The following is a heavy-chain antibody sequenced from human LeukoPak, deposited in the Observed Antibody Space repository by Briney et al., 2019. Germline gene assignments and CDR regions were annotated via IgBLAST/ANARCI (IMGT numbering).Heavy chain of an antibody. CDR1: GGTFSSYA. J-gene: IGHJ4*02. CDR3: ARIRIAVAGGVDY. Sequence: SVKVSCKASGGTFSSYAISWVRQAPGQGLEWMGRIIPILGIANYAQKFQGRVTITADKSTSTAYMELSSLRSEDTAVYYCARIRIAVAGGVDYWGQGTLVTVSS. D-gene: IGHD6-19*01. V-gene: IGHV1-69*04. CDR2: IIPILGIA.